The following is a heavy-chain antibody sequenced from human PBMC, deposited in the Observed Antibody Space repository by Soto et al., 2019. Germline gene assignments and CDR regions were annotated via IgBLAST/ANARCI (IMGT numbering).Heavy chain of an antibody. Sequence: GGSLRLSCAASGFTFSSYGMHWVRQAPGKGLEWVAVISYDGSNKYYADSVKGRFTISRDNSKNTLYLQMNSLRAEDTAVYYCAKDQDAAAAGPLSSYWGQGTLVTVSS. CDR2: ISYDGSNK. J-gene: IGHJ4*02. CDR1: GFTFSSYG. D-gene: IGHD6-13*01. CDR3: AKDQDAAAAGPLSSY. V-gene: IGHV3-30*18.